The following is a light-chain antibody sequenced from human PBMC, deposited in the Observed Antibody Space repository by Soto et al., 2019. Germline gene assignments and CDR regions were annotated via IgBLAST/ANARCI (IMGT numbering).Light chain of an antibody. J-gene: IGKJ5*01. CDR1: QGISSY. Sequence: DIQLTQSPSFLSASVGDRVTITSRASQGISSYLAWYQQKPGKAPKLLMYVASTLQSGVPSRFSGSGYGTEFTLTISRLQPGDFATYYCQHLNRYPRPITFGQGTRLEIK. V-gene: IGKV1-9*01. CDR3: QHLNRYPRPIT. CDR2: VAS.